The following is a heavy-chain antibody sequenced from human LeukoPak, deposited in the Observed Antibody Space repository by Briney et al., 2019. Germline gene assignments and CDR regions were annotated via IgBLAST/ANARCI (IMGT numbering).Heavy chain of an antibody. D-gene: IGHD2-8*02. V-gene: IGHV1-69*06. CDR2: IIPIFGTT. CDR3: ATYRQVLLPFES. CDR1: GGTFNSYA. Sequence: SVKVSCKASGGTFNSYAISWVRQAPGQGLEWMGGIIPIFGTTNYARKFRGRVTLTADKSTRTAYMELSSLRSEDTAVYYCATYRQVLLPFESWGQGTLVTVSS. J-gene: IGHJ4*02.